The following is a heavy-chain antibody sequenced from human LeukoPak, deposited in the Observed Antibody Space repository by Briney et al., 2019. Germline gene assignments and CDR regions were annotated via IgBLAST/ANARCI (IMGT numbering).Heavy chain of an antibody. D-gene: IGHD1-14*01. V-gene: IGHV3-21*04. CDR1: GFTFSSYS. CDR3: ARDANQ. Sequence: GGSLRLSCAASGFTFSSYSMNWVRQAPGKGLEWVSSISSRSSYIHYADSVKGRFTISRDNAKNSLYLQMNSLRAEDTAVYYCARDANQWGQGTLVTVSS. J-gene: IGHJ4*02. CDR2: ISSRSSYI.